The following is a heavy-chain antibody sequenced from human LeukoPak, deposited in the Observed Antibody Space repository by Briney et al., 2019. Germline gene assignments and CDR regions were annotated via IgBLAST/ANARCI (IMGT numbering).Heavy chain of an antibody. J-gene: IGHJ4*02. Sequence: PSETLSLXCTVSGGSITFYYWTWIPQSAGKGLEWIGRVYAGGNTSYNPSLTSRTTLSHDTSKNHFSPMCTSVTAAGTAIYYWARDPRYHDFWSGYVDYWGQGILVTVSS. CDR2: VYAGGNT. CDR1: GGSITFYY. V-gene: IGHV4-4*07. CDR3: ARDPRYHDFWSGYVDY. D-gene: IGHD3-3*01.